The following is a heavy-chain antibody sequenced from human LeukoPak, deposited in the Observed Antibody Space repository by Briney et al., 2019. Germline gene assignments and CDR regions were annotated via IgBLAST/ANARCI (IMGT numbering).Heavy chain of an antibody. CDR3: ATFRGGGSYYEAFDY. CDR1: GYTLTELS. V-gene: IGHV1-24*01. CDR2: FDPEDGET. Sequence: ASVKVSCKVSGYTLTELSMHWVRQAPGKGLEWMGGFDPEDGETIYAQKFQGRVTMTEDTSTDTAYMGLSSLRSEDTAVYYCATFRGGGSYYEAFDYWGQGALVTVSS. J-gene: IGHJ4*02. D-gene: IGHD1-26*01.